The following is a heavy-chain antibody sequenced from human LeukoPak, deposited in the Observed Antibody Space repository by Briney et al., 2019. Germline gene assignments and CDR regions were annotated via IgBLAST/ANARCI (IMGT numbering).Heavy chain of an antibody. Sequence: GGSLRLSCAASGFTFSNYSMNWVRQAPGKGLGWVSSISSGGSYIYYAASMKGRFTISRDNAKNSLYLQMNSLRGEDTAVYYCARTQMYSGSYYGAFDIWGQGTMVTVSS. CDR3: ARTQMYSGSYYGAFDI. J-gene: IGHJ3*02. CDR2: ISSGGSYI. CDR1: GFTFSNYS. V-gene: IGHV3-21*01. D-gene: IGHD1-26*01.